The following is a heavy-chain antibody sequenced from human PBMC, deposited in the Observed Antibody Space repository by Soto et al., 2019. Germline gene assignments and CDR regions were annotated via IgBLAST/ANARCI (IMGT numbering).Heavy chain of an antibody. D-gene: IGHD3-10*01. CDR2: IYYSGST. CDR1: GGSITSGGCC. V-gene: IGHV4-31*03. Sequence: QVQLQESGPGLVKPSQTLSLTCTVSGGSITSGGCCWTWIRQHPVKGLEWMGHIYYSGSTSYNPSLKSRVTISIDTSKNQFSLKLTSVTAADTAVYYCARDGDYFGSGSPPLLSKWGQGTLVTVSS. CDR3: ARDGDYFGSGSPPLLSK. J-gene: IGHJ4*02.